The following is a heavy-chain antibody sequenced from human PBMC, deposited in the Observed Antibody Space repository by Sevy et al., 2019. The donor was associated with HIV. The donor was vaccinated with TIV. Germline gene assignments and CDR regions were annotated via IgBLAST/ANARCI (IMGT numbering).Heavy chain of an antibody. Sequence: GGSLRLSCAASGFTFSDHYVDWVRQAPGKGLEWMGRIRNRPNSYTTEYAVSVEGRFTISRDDSRNSLYLQMNSLKTEDSAVYYCVRGPNCGAGGCQRISPYCLDVWGKGATVTVSS. J-gene: IGHJ6*03. V-gene: IGHV3-72*01. D-gene: IGHD2-21*01. CDR1: GFTFSDHY. CDR3: VRGPNCGAGGCQRISPYCLDV. CDR2: IRNRPNSYTT.